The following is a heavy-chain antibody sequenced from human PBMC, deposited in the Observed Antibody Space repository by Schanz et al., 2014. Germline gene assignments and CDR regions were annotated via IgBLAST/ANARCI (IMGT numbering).Heavy chain of an antibody. V-gene: IGHV1-18*01. CDR1: GYIFGSHG. CDR2: INAHTGNT. CDR3: ARVHIATYHYNSPGAFDI. Sequence: QVQLVQSGAEVKKPGASVKVSCKASGYIFGSHGMTWVRQAPGQGPELMGWINAHTGNTQYAQKFQGRVNMTRDTVTTTVHLELTRMRTDDTAIYYCARVHIATYHYNSPGAFDIWGQGTRVNDSS. J-gene: IGHJ3*02. D-gene: IGHD3-10*01.